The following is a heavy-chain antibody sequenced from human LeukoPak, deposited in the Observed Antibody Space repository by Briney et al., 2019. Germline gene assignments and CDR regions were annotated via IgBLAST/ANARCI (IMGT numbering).Heavy chain of an antibody. CDR1: GSTFHNYW. J-gene: IGHJ4*02. Sequence: GASLQISCQGSGSTFHNYWIAWVRQLPGKGLEWMGIIYPDDSDARYSPSFQGQVIISADKSITTAYLQWSSLKASDTAMYYCARHRGYGGDYDYWGQGTLVTVSS. D-gene: IGHD2-21*01. CDR3: ARHRGYGGDYDY. CDR2: IYPDDSDA. V-gene: IGHV5-51*01.